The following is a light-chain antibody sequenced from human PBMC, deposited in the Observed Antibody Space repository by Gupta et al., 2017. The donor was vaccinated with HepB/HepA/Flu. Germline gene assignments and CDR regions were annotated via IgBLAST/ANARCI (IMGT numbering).Light chain of an antibody. Sequence: DIVLTQSPGSLSMPPGERATLSCRTSQSVRNGLSWFQQKPGQPPRLLIYDASTRATGIPDRFRGSGSGTDFTLTITRLEPEDFAVYYCQQYGSSTFTFGQGTKLDLK. CDR3: QQYGSSTFT. V-gene: IGKV3-20*01. CDR2: DAS. CDR1: QSVRNGL. J-gene: IGKJ2*01.